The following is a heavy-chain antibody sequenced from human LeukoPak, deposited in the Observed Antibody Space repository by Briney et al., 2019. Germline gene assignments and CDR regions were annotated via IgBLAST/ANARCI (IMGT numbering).Heavy chain of an antibody. D-gene: IGHD6-13*01. CDR1: GFTLSSYW. CDR3: ARDIAPAGLFFDY. CDR2: IKYDGSEK. J-gene: IGHJ4*02. Sequence: GGSLRLSRAASGFTLSSYWMSWVRQAPGKGLEWVANIKYDGSEKDYVDSVKGRLTISRDNAKNSLYLQMNSLRAEDTAVYYCARDIAPAGLFFDYWGQGTLVTVSS. V-gene: IGHV3-7*01.